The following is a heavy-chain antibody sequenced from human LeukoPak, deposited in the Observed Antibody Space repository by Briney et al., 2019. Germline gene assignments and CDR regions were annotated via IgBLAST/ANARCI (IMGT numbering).Heavy chain of an antibody. D-gene: IGHD3-10*01. CDR3: ARHRVMVRGVIITSGYYYMDV. V-gene: IGHV4-34*01. CDR1: GGSFSGYY. Sequence: SETLSLTCAVYGGSFSGYYWSWIRQPPGKGLEWIGEINHSGSTNYNPSLKSRVTISVDTSKNQFSLKLSSVTAADTAVYYCARHRVMVRGVIITSGYYYMDVWGKGTTVTISS. J-gene: IGHJ6*03. CDR2: INHSGST.